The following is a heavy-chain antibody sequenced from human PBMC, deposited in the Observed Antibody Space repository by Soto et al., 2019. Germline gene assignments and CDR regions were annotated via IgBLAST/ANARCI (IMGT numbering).Heavy chain of an antibody. D-gene: IGHD2-2*01. Sequence: ASETLSLTCAVYGGSFSGYYWSWIRQPPGKGLEWIGEINHSGSTNYNPSLKSRVTISVDTSKNQFSLKLSSVTAADTAVYYCARGLVVVPAASYYYYYMDVWGKGTTVTVSS. CDR2: INHSGST. CDR3: ARGLVVVPAASYYYYYMDV. CDR1: GGSFSGYY. J-gene: IGHJ6*03. V-gene: IGHV4-34*01.